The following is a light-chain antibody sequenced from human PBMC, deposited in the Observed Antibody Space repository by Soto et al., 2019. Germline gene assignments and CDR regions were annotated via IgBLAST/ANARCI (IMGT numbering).Light chain of an antibody. CDR3: QQYHNWPPET. Sequence: EIVMTQSPATLSVSPGERATLSCRASQSVSSNLAWYQQKPGQAPGLVIYGASTRATGIPARFSGSGSGTDFTLTISSLQSEDFAVYYCQQYHNWPPETFGPGTKVDIK. J-gene: IGKJ3*01. V-gene: IGKV3-15*01. CDR1: QSVSSN. CDR2: GAS.